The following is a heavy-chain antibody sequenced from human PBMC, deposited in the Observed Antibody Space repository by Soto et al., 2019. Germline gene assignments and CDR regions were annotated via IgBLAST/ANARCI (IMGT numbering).Heavy chain of an antibody. V-gene: IGHV3-21*01. CDR1: GFTFSSYS. CDR3: ARATYYYDSSGYF. J-gene: IGHJ4*02. D-gene: IGHD3-22*01. Sequence: EVQLVESGGGLVKPGGSLRLSCAASGFTFSSYSMNWVRQAPGKGLEWVSSISSSSSYIYYADSVKGRFTISRDNAKNSLYLQMNSLRAEDTAVYYCARATYYYDSSGYFWGQGTLVTVSS. CDR2: ISSSSSYI.